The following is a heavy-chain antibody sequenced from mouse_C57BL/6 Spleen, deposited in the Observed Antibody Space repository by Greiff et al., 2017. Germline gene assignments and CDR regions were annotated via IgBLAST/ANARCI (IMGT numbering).Heavy chain of an antibody. CDR1: GFTFSDYY. D-gene: IGHD2-1*01. Sequence: EVMLVESEGGLVQPGSSMKLSCTASGFTFSDYYMAWVRQVPEKGLEWVANINYDGSSTYYLDSLKSRFIISRDNANNILYLQMSSLKSEDTATYYCARGSTMVNLGGDYYAMDYWGQGTSVTVSS. CDR3: ARGSTMVNLGGDYYAMDY. CDR2: INYDGSST. J-gene: IGHJ4*01. V-gene: IGHV5-16*01.